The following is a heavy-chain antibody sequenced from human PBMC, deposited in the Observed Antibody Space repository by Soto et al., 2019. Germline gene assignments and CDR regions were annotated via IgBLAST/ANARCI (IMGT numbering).Heavy chain of an antibody. J-gene: IGHJ5*02. CDR1: GYTFTTYT. D-gene: IGHD6-19*01. CDR2: INAGNGNT. CDR3: ARGGGWYVWFDP. Sequence: ASVKVSCKASGYTFTTYTMHWVRQAPGQRLEWMGWINAGNGNTKYSQKFQGRVTITRDTSASTAYMELSSLRSEDTAVYYCARGGGWYVWFDPWGQGTLVTVSS. V-gene: IGHV1-3*01.